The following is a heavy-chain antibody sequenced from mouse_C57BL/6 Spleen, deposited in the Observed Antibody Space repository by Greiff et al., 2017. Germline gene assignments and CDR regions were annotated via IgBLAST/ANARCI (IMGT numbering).Heavy chain of an antibody. J-gene: IGHJ4*01. CDR1: GYTFTSYW. CDR2: INPSSGYT. Sequence: VQLQQSGAELATPWASVSLSCKASGYTFTSYWMHWVQQRPGQGLEWIGYINPSSGYTKYNQKFKDKATLTAYKSSSTAYMQQSSLTYEDSAVYYCARNPYYYGSSYGWHAMDYWGQGTSVTVSS. V-gene: IGHV1-7*01. D-gene: IGHD1-1*01. CDR3: ARNPYYYGSSYGWHAMDY.